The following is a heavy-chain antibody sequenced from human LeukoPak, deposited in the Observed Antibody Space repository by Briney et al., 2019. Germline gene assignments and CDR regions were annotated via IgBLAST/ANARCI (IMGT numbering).Heavy chain of an antibody. CDR1: GGSFSGYY. J-gene: IGHJ4*02. V-gene: IGHV4-34*01. CDR2: INHSGST. CDR3: ARVVWRYYFDY. Sequence: SETLPLTCAVYGGSFSGYYWSWIRQPPGKGLEWIGEINHSGSTNYNPSLKSRVTISVDTSKNQFSLKLSSVTAADTAVYYCARVVWRYYFDYWGQGTLVTISS. D-gene: IGHD3-16*01.